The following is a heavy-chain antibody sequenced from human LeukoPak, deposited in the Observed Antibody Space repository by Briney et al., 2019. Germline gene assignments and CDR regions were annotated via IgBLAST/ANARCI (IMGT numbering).Heavy chain of an antibody. CDR1: GFTVSSNY. D-gene: IGHD6-13*01. Sequence: GGSLRLSCAASGFTVSSNYMSWVRQAPGKGLEWVSVIYSGGSTYYADSVKGRFTISRDNAKKSVYLQMNSLRADDTAVYYCAPPPIAATGNWGQGTLVTVSS. V-gene: IGHV3-66*01. CDR2: IYSGGST. J-gene: IGHJ4*02. CDR3: APPPIAATGN.